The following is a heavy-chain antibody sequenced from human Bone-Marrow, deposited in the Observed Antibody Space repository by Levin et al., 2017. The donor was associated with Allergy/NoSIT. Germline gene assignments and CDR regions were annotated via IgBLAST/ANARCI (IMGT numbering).Heavy chain of an antibody. CDR2: ISGSGAST. CDR3: AKNPSADILYYREAVFDV. J-gene: IGHJ3*01. D-gene: IGHD2-8*01. Sequence: GGSLRLSCAVSGFVSMNFAMSWVRQAPGKGLEWVSSISGSGASTYYAGSVKGRFTISRDNRKETLYLQMNDLRVDDTAVYFCAKNPSADILYYREAVFDVWGRGTMVAVSS. CDR1: GFVSMNFA. V-gene: IGHV3-23*01.